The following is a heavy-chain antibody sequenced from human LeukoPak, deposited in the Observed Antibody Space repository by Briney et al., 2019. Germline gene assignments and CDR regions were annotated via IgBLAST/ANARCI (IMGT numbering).Heavy chain of an antibody. D-gene: IGHD2-2*01. CDR3: ARVGAYCTSTSCLDY. J-gene: IGHJ4*02. CDR2: ISFYNGDT. Sequence: ASVKVSCKASGLSLTHDGISWVRQAPGQGLVWMGWISFYNGDTLYAQNFQGRLTVTTDTSTSTAYMELRSLTSDDTAVYYCARVGAYCTSTSCLDYWGQGTLVTVSS. CDR1: GLSLTHDG. V-gene: IGHV1-18*01.